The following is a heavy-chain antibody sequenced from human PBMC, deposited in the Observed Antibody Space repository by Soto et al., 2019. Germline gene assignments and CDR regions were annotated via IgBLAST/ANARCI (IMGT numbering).Heavy chain of an antibody. CDR1: GYTLTELS. J-gene: IGHJ3*02. D-gene: IGHD2-15*01. Sequence: ASVKVSCKVSGYTLTELSMHWVRQAPGKGLEWMGGFDPEDGETIYAQKFQGRVTMTEDTSTDTAYMELSSLRSEDTAVYYCARDMDCSGGSCYPDAFDIWGQGTMVTVSS. CDR2: FDPEDGET. CDR3: ARDMDCSGGSCYPDAFDI. V-gene: IGHV1-24*01.